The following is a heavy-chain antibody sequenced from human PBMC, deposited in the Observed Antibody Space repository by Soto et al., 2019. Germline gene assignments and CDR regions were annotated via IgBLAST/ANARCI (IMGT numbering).Heavy chain of an antibody. J-gene: IGHJ3*02. CDR1: GYSISSGYY. D-gene: IGHD3-22*01. Sequence: SETLSLTCAVSGYSISSGYYWGWIRQHPEKGLEWIGNIYFRGNTYYSPSLESRLTISVDTSKNQFSLKLTSVTAADTAVYYCAREGGSYDSGGYLIRGAFDIWGQGTMVTVSS. CDR3: AREGGSYDSGGYLIRGAFDI. V-gene: IGHV4-31*11. CDR2: IYFRGNT.